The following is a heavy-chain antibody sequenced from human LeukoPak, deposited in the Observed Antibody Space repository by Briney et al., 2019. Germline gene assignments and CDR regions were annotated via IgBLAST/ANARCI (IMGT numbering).Heavy chain of an antibody. CDR3: CSDISCLH. CDR1: GVTFSSYP. D-gene: IGHD2-15*01. J-gene: IGHJ4*02. V-gene: IGHV3-23*01. Sequence: GGSLRLSCAASGVTFSSYPMTWVRQAPGEGLKWVSGITSSGGSTYYTNSVKGRFTISRDNSKNTLYLQMSSLRADDTAVYYCCSDISCLHWGQGTLVTVSS. CDR2: ITSSGGST.